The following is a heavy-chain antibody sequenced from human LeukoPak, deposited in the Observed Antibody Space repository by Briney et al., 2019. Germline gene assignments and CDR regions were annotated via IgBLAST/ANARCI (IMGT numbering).Heavy chain of an antibody. CDR3: ARRGIAAAGAFDI. D-gene: IGHD6-13*01. V-gene: IGHV1-8*03. Sequence: ASVKVSCKASGYTFTSYDINWVRQATGQGLEWMGWTNPNSGNTGYAQKFQGRVTITRNTSISTAYMELSSLRSEDTAVYYCARRGIAAAGAFDIWGQGTMVTVSS. CDR2: TNPNSGNT. J-gene: IGHJ3*02. CDR1: GYTFTSYD.